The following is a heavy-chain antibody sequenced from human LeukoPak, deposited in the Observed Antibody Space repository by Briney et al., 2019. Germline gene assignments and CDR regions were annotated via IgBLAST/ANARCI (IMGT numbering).Heavy chain of an antibody. Sequence: GESLKISCKGSGYRFSSYWIGWVRQMPGKGLEWMGIIYPGDSETRYSPSFQGQVTISADKSISTAYLQWSSLKASDTAMYYCVRALGYCSSGSCYYYDYSGQGTLVTVSS. CDR3: VRALGYCSSGSCYYYDY. D-gene: IGHD2-15*01. CDR2: IYPGDSET. V-gene: IGHV5-51*01. CDR1: GYRFSSYW. J-gene: IGHJ4*02.